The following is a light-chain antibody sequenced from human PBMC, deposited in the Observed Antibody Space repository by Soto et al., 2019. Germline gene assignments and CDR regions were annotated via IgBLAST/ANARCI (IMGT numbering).Light chain of an antibody. CDR2: EVN. J-gene: IGLJ2*01. Sequence: QLVLAQPPSASGSPGQSVTISCTGTSSDVGGYNYVSWYQQYSGKAPKLMLYEVNRRPSGVPDLFSVSKSGNTASLTVSGLHGEDEADYRCSSYEGRDNWIFGGGTKLTVL. CDR1: SSDVGGYNY. V-gene: IGLV2-8*01. CDR3: SSYEGRDNWI.